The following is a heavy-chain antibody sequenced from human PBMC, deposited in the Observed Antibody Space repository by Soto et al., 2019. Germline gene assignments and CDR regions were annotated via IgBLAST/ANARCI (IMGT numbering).Heavy chain of an antibody. CDR3: AKVLVRGVIIGDFDY. CDR1: GLIFSTQG. D-gene: IGHD3-10*01. CDR2: IRHDGITT. Sequence: GGSLRLSCTASGLIFSTQGMHWFRQAPGKGLEWVAVIRHDGITTYYADSVKGRFTISRDNSKNTLYLQMNSLRAEDTAVYYCAKVLVRGVIIGDFDYWGQGTLVTVSS. V-gene: IGHV3-30*02. J-gene: IGHJ4*02.